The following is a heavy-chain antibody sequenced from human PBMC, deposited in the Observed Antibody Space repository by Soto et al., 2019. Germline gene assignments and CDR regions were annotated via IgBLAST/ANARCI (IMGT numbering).Heavy chain of an antibody. D-gene: IGHD3-10*01. Sequence: EVQLVESGGGLVQPGGSLRLSCAASGFTLSSFWMNWVRQAPGKGLEWVANINQDGSEIYYVDSVKGRFTISRDNAKNSLYLQMISLRVEDTAVYYCVRAVAPAGSYWGQGTLVTVSS. CDR1: GFTLSSFW. V-gene: IGHV3-7*01. J-gene: IGHJ4*02. CDR2: INQDGSEI. CDR3: VRAVAPAGSY.